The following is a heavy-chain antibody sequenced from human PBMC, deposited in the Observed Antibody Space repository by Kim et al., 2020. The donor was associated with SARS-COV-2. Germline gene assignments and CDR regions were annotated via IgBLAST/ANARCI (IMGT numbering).Heavy chain of an antibody. CDR2: IYSDGNGT. Sequence: GGSLRLSCAASGFTFSRYWMHWVRQPPGKGLVWVSRIYSDGNGTRYADSVKGRFTISRDNAKNTMYLQMNSLRAEDTALYYCARRAVDSRGTYYFDYLG. CDR1: GFTFSRYW. CDR3: ARRAVDSRGTYYFDY. J-gene: IGHJ4*01. V-gene: IGHV3-74*01. D-gene: IGHD3-22*01.